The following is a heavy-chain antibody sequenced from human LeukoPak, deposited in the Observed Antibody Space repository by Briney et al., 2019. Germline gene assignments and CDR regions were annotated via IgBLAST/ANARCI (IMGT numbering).Heavy chain of an antibody. CDR3: ARAGIAAEAWLDP. J-gene: IGHJ5*02. D-gene: IGHD6-13*01. CDR2: IYYSGST. V-gene: IGHV4-59*01. CDR1: GGSISSYY. Sequence: SETLSLTCTVSGGSISSYYWSWIRQPPGKGLEWIGYIYYSGSTNYIPSLKSRATISVDTSKNQFSLKLSSVTAADTAVYYCARAGIAAEAWLDPWGQGTLVTVSS.